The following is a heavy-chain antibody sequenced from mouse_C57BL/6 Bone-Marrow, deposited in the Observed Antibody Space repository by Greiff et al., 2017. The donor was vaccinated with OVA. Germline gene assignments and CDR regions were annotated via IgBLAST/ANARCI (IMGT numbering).Heavy chain of an antibody. D-gene: IGHD1-1*01. CDR1: GYTFTSYW. V-gene: IGHV1-69*01. J-gene: IGHJ4*01. CDR2: IDPSDSYT. Sequence: QVQLQQPGAELVMPGASVKLSCKASGYTFTSYWMHWVKQRPGQGLEWIGEIDPSDSYTNSNQKFKGKSTLTVDKSSSTAYMQLSSLTSEDSAVYYCARGPYGSSSYYYAMDYWGQGTSVTVSS. CDR3: ARGPYGSSSYYYAMDY.